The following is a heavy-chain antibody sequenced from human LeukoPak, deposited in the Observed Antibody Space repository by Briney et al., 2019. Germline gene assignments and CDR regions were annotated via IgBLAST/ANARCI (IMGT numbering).Heavy chain of an antibody. Sequence: ALVKVSCKASGGTFSSYAMSWVRQAPGQGLEWMGRIIPILGIANYAQKFQGRVTITADKSTSTAYMELSSLRSEDTAVYYCASARGIVVVPAAPDYWGQGTLVTASS. V-gene: IGHV1-69*04. D-gene: IGHD2-2*01. CDR1: GGTFSSYA. CDR3: ASARGIVVVPAAPDY. CDR2: IIPILGIA. J-gene: IGHJ4*02.